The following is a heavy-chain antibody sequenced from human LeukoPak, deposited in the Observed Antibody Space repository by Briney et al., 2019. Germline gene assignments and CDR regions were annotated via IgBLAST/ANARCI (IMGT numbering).Heavy chain of an antibody. Sequence: PGGSLRLSCGASGFPFSNYDMHWVRQAPGEGLDWVSAIDTVGNTYYSGSVKGRFTISRENAQNSLFLQMNSLRDGDTALYYCIRIRTREHQYGMDVWGQGTTVTVSS. CDR1: GFPFSNYD. V-gene: IGHV3-13*01. CDR3: IRIRTREHQYGMDV. CDR2: IDTVGNT. D-gene: IGHD1-26*01. J-gene: IGHJ6*02.